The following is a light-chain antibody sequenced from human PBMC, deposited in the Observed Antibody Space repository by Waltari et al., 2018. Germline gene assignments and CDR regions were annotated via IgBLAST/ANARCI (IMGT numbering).Light chain of an antibody. CDR1: EDIHTY. CDR2: YAS. J-gene: IGKJ3*01. V-gene: IGKV1-13*02. Sequence: IQMFQSPSSLSASVGDRVTITCRASEDIHTYLNWYQQKPGKVPKLLIYYASSLAGGVPSRFSGSGFGTEFTLTIHSLQPEDFATYYCQQDNIPPFTFGPGTKLDVK. CDR3: QQDNIPPFT.